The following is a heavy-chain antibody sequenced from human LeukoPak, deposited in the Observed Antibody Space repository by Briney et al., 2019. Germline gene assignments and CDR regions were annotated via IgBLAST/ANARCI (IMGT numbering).Heavy chain of an antibody. CDR1: GFTFSSYG. D-gene: IGHD4-23*01. V-gene: IGHV3-33*01. Sequence: GGSLRLSCAASGFTFSSYGMHWVRQAPGKGLEWVAVIWYDGSNKYYADSVKGRFTISRDNSKNTLYLQMNSLKTEDTAVYYCTTDSSGNSRARLFDYWGQGTLVTVSS. J-gene: IGHJ4*02. CDR3: TTDSSGNSRARLFDY. CDR2: IWYDGSNK.